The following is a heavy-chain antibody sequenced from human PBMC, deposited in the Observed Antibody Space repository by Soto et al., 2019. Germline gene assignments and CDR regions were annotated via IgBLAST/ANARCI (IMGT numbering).Heavy chain of an antibody. J-gene: IGHJ4*02. CDR2: INSDGSST. CDR3: ARVPLLLLGATDYFDY. V-gene: IGHV3-74*01. CDR1: GFTFSIYW. D-gene: IGHD1-26*01. Sequence: GGSLRLSCAASGFTFSIYWMHWVRQAPGKGLMWVSRINSDGSSTNYADSVKGRFTISRDNAKNTLYLQVNSLRAEDTAVYYCARVPLLLLGATDYFDYWGQGALVTVSS.